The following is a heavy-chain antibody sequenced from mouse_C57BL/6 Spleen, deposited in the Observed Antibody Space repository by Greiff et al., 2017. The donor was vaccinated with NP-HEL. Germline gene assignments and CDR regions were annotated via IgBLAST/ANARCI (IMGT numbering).Heavy chain of an antibody. D-gene: IGHD1-1*01. CDR2: IDPETGGT. V-gene: IGHV1-15*01. Sequence: QVQLQQSGAELVRPGASVTLSCKASGYTFTDYEMHWVKQTPVHGLEWIGAIDPETGGTAYNQKFKGKAILTADKSSSTAYMELRSLTSEDSAVYYCTRATVVGGSYYFDYWGQGTTLTVSS. J-gene: IGHJ2*01. CDR3: TRATVVGGSYYFDY. CDR1: GYTFTDYE.